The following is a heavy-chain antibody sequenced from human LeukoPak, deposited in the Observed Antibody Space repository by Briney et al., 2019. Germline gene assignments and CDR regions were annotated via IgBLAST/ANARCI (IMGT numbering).Heavy chain of an antibody. Sequence: SEPLSLTCTVSGYSISSGYYWGWIRQPPGKGLEWIGSIYHSGSTYYNPSLKSRVTISVDTSKNQFSLKLSSVIAADTAVYYCARAVDYVWGSYHIIDYWGQGTLVTVSS. CDR3: ARAVDYVWGSYHIIDY. V-gene: IGHV4-38-2*02. D-gene: IGHD3-16*02. CDR2: IYHSGST. J-gene: IGHJ4*02. CDR1: GYSISSGYY.